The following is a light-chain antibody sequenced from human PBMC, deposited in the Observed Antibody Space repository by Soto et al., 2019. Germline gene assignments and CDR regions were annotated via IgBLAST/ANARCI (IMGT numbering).Light chain of an antibody. V-gene: IGKV3-15*01. CDR1: QSVSSN. CDR2: GAS. CDR3: QQYNNWPWT. Sequence: IVRTQSPATLPVSPVERALLSCRASQSVSSNLAWYQQKPGQAPRLLIYGASTRATGIPARFSGSGSATEFTLTISSLQSEDFAVYYCQQYNNWPWTFGQGTKVDI. J-gene: IGKJ1*01.